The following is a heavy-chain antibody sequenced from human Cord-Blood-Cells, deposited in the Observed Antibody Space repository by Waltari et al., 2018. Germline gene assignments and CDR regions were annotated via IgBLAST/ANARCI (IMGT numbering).Heavy chain of an antibody. CDR1: GFTFSGYS. CDR3: ARDRYCSSTSCYDY. D-gene: IGHD2-2*01. J-gene: IGHJ4*02. Sequence: EVQLVESGGGLVKPGGSLRLSCAASGFTFSGYSMNWVRQAPGKGLEWVSSISSSSSYIYYADSVKGRFTISRDNAKNSLYLQMNSLRAEDTAVYYCARDRYCSSTSCYDYWGQGTLVTVSS. V-gene: IGHV3-21*01. CDR2: ISSSSSYI.